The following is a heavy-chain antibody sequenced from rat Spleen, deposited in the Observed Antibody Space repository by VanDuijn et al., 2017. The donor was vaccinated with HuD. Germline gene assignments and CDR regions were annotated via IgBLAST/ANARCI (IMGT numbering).Heavy chain of an antibody. CDR3: ARDMGAH. D-gene: IGHD1-3*01. J-gene: IGHJ2*01. CDR2: MWRGGST. V-gene: IGHV2-45*01. Sequence: QVQLMESGPGLVQPSETLSLTCTVSGFSLTSYHVHWVRQPPGKGLEWMGVMWRGGSTDYNSDLKSRLSISRDISKNQVFLKMKSLQSEDTSTYYCARDMGAHWGQGVMVTVSS. CDR1: GFSLTSYH.